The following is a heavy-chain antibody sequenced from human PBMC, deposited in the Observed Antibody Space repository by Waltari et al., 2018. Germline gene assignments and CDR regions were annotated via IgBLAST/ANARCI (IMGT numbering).Heavy chain of an antibody. D-gene: IGHD3-22*01. CDR3: AGEIGGRAFDI. V-gene: IGHV1-46*01. CDR2: INPSSGST. CDR1: GYSFTSYY. J-gene: IGHJ3*02. Sequence: QVQLVQSGAEVKKPGASGKVSCKASGYSFTSYYMHWVRQAPGQGLEWMGIINPSSGSTSYPQKFQGRVTMTRDTSTSTVYMELSSLRSEDTTVYYCAGEIGGRAFDIWGQGTMVTVSS.